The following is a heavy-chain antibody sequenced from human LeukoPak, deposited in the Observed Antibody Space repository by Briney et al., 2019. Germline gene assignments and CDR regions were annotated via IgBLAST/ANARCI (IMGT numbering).Heavy chain of an antibody. J-gene: IGHJ4*02. D-gene: IGHD2/OR15-2a*01. CDR3: AASPSTSADY. V-gene: IGHV3-74*01. Sequence: GGSLRLSCAASGFSFSSFWMHWVRQAPGKGLVWVSRINGDGSSTNYADSVKGRFTISRDNAENTLYLQMNSVRAEDTAVYYCAASPSTSADYWGQGTLVTVSS. CDR2: INGDGSST. CDR1: GFSFSSFW.